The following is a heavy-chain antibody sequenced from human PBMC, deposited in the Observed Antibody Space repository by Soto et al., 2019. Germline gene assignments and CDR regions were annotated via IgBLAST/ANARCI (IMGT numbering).Heavy chain of an antibody. J-gene: IGHJ4*02. V-gene: IGHV3-30*03. Sequence: QVQLVESGGGVVQPGRSLRLSCAASGFTFSSYGMHWVRQAPGKGLEWVAVISYDGSNKYYADSVKGRFTISRDNSKNTLYLQMNSLRAEYTAVYYCAGSVGYYFDYWGQGTLVTFSS. CDR3: AGSVGYYFDY. D-gene: IGHD1-26*01. CDR1: GFTFSSYG. CDR2: ISYDGSNK.